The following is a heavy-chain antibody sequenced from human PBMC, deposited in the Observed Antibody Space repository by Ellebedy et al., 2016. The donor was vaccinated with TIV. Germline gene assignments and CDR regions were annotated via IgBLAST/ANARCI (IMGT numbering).Heavy chain of an antibody. CDR2: INGDGTST. J-gene: IGHJ4*02. V-gene: IGHV3-74*01. CDR1: GFTFSGYW. Sequence: GESLKISCAASGFTFSGYWMHWVRQAPGKGLVWVSLINGDGTSTAYADSVKGRFTISRDNAKTTRSLQMNSLRAEDTAVYYCAGDPDRNSFSFFEYWGQGILVTVSS. CDR3: AGDPDRNSFSFFEY. D-gene: IGHD6-6*01.